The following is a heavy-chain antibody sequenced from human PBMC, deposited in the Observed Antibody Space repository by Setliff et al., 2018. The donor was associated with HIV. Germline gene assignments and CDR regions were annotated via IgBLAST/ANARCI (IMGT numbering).Heavy chain of an antibody. Sequence: PSETLSLTCTVSGGSTDSGSYYWAWIRQPPGKGLEWIGSIYHSGSTYYNPSLKSRVTISVDTSKNQFSLKLSSVTAADTAVYHCARRNSGWYDAFDIWGQGTMVTVSS. CDR2: IYHSGST. D-gene: IGHD6-19*01. J-gene: IGHJ3*02. CDR3: ARRNSGWYDAFDI. CDR1: GGSTDSGSYY. V-gene: IGHV4-39*07.